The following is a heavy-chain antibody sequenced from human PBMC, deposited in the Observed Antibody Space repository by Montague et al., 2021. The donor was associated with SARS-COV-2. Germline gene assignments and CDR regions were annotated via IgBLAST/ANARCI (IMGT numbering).Heavy chain of an antibody. CDR3: ARDRYFDWLFNWFDL. CDR1: GFTFSSYW. CDR2: IKQDGSEK. V-gene: IGHV3-7*01. J-gene: IGHJ5*02. Sequence: SLRLSCAASGFTFSSYWMSWVRQAPGKGLEWVANIKQDGSEKYYVDSVKGRFTISRDNAKNSLYLQMNSLRAEDTAVYYCARDRYFDWLFNWFDLWGQGTLVTVSS. D-gene: IGHD3-9*01.